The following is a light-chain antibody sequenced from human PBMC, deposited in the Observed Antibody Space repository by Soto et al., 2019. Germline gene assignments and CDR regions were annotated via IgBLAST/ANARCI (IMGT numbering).Light chain of an antibody. J-gene: IGKJ2*01. V-gene: IGKV1-39*01. CDR3: QQSYRSPYT. CDR1: QSINIY. Sequence: IQLTQSPSSLSASVGDRVTVTCRASQSINIYLNWYQQKPGKAPTLLIYAASSLQSGVPPRFSGGGSRTDFTLTISSLQPEDFATYYCQQSYRSPYTFGQGTKLEI. CDR2: AAS.